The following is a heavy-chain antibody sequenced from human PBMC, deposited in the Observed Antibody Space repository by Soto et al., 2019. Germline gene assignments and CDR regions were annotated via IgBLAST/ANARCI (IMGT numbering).Heavy chain of an antibody. D-gene: IGHD3-10*01. CDR1: GYTFSNNA. CDR2: INGGNGYA. Sequence: ASVKVSCKASGYTFSNNAIHWVRQAPGQELEWMGWINGGNGYAKYSQNFQDRVTLTRDTSASTTYMELSSLRSEDTAIFYCARATYTSGGSPTFAMDVWGQGPTVTVSS. CDR3: ARATYTSGGSPTFAMDV. J-gene: IGHJ6*02. V-gene: IGHV1-3*01.